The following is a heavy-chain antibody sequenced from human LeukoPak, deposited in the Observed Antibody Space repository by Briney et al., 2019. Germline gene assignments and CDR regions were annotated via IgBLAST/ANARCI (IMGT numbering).Heavy chain of an antibody. J-gene: IGHJ4*02. V-gene: IGHV3-7*03. CDR3: ARDPGWGALDY. CDR2: INIDGSQR. Sequence: GGSVRLSCAASGFSFSSTWMTWVRQTPGKGLELVSHINIDGSQRYHAYSVEGRFSISRDNVKNTLYLQMSSLRVEDTAVYYCARDPGWGALDYWGQGALVIVSS. D-gene: IGHD3-16*01. CDR1: GFSFSSTW.